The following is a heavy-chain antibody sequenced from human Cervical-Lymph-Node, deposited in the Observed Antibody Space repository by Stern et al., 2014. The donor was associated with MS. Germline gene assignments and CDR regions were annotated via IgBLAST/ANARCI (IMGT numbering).Heavy chain of an antibody. CDR1: GITFSNSA. CDR2: VGVLYGAT. V-gene: IGHV1-58*01. D-gene: IGHD5-18*01. Sequence: QLVESGPEVKKPGTSVKVSCKASGITFSNSAVQWLRQAPGQGLEWIGGVGVLYGATNYAQSFQGRVTITRDMSTSTVYMELRSLRSEDTAVYYCASERYTYYDDQRPPGGFGPWGQGTLVTVSS. CDR3: ASERYTYYDDQRPPGGFGP. J-gene: IGHJ5*02.